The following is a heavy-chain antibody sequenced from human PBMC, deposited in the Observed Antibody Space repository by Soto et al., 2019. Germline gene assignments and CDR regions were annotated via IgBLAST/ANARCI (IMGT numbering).Heavy chain of an antibody. Sequence: SETLSLTCTVSGGSVSSGSYYWSWIRQPPGKGLEWIGYIYYSGSTNYNPSLKSRVTISVDTSKNQFSLKLSSVTAADTAVYYCARVGYCTNGVCYTWIDYWGQGTLVTVSS. J-gene: IGHJ4*02. CDR3: ARVGYCTNGVCYTWIDY. CDR1: GGSVSSGSYY. D-gene: IGHD2-8*01. CDR2: IYYSGST. V-gene: IGHV4-61*01.